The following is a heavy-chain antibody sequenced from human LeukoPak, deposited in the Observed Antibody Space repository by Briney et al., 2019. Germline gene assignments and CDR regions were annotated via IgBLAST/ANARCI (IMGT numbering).Heavy chain of an antibody. CDR2: ISSTISYI. J-gene: IGHJ3*02. V-gene: IGHV3-21*01. D-gene: IGHD1-14*01. CDR3: AREAGPYAFDI. Sequence: PGGSLRLSCAPSGFTFRTDSMNRGRQSPGNGLEGCSSISSTISYIEHANSGNCRVNIPRDNAKNSPYLQMNSLTAEDTAVYYCAREAGPYAFDIWGQGKIVTVSS. CDR1: GFTFRTDS.